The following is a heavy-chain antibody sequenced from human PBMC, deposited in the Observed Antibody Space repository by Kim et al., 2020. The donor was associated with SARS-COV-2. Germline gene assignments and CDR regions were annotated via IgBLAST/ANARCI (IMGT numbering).Heavy chain of an antibody. CDR3: AGGFVY. Sequence: SETLSLTCTVSGGSISSYYWSWIRQPPGKGLEWIGYIYYSGSTNYNPSLKSRVTISVDTSKNQFSLKLSSVTAADTALFYCAGGFVYWAQGTLVT. CDR2: IYYSGST. J-gene: IGHJ4*02. V-gene: IGHV4-59*13. CDR1: GGSISSYY.